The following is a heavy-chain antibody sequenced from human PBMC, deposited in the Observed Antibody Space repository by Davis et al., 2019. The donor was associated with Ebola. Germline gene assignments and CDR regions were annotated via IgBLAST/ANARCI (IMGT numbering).Heavy chain of an antibody. V-gene: IGHV3-73*01. CDR2: IRSKANSYAT. Sequence: PGGSLRLSCAASGFTFSGSAMHWVRQASGKGLEWVGRIRSKANSYATAYAASVKGRFTISRDDSKNTAYLQMNSLKTEGTAVYYCTSTDYSNYRPFDYWGQGTLVTVSS. D-gene: IGHD4-11*01. CDR1: GFTFSGSA. J-gene: IGHJ4*02. CDR3: TSTDYSNYRPFDY.